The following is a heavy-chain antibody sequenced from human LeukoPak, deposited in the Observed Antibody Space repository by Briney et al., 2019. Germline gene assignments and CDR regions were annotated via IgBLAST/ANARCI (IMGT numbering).Heavy chain of an antibody. CDR1: GFTFSSYW. CDR2: IKQDGSEK. D-gene: IGHD2-2*01. V-gene: IGHV3-7*01. J-gene: IGHJ4*02. Sequence: PGGSLRLSCAAAGFTFSSYWMSWVRQAPGKGLEWVANIKQDGSEKYYVDSVKGRFTISRDNAKNSLYLQMNSLRAEDTAVYYCASGRKDGTSQQPGYWGQGTLVTVSS. CDR3: ASGRKDGTSQQPGY.